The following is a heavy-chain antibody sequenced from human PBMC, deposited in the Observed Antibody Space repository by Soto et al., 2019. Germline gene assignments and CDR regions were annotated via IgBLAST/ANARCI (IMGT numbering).Heavy chain of an antibody. CDR3: AGEGDYGHSAYDY. D-gene: IGHD4-17*01. CDR2: LIPILGIA. V-gene: IGHV1-69*08. Sequence: QVQLVQSGAEVKKPGSSVKVSCKASGGTFSSYTISWVRQAPGQGLEWMGRLIPILGIANYAQKFQGRVTITADKSTSTAYMELSSLRSEDTGVYYCAGEGDYGHSAYDYWGQGTLGTGSS. J-gene: IGHJ4*02. CDR1: GGTFSSYT.